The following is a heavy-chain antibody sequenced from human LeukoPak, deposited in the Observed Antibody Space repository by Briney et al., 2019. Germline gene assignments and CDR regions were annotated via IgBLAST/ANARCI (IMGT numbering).Heavy chain of an antibody. D-gene: IGHD6-25*01. CDR3: ARHSSVSPAKLSLLFPFDY. CDR2: IYHSGST. Sequence: SETLSLTCTVSGGSISSSSYYWSWIRQPPGKGLEWIGSIYHSGSTYYNPSLKSRVTISVDTSKNQFSLKLSSVTAADTAVYYCARHSSVSPAKLSLLFPFDYWGQGTLVTVSS. J-gene: IGHJ4*02. CDR1: GGSISSSSYY. V-gene: IGHV4-39*01.